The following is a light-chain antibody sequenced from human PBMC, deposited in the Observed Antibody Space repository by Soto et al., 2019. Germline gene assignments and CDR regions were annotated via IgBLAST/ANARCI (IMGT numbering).Light chain of an antibody. J-gene: IGLJ1*01. Sequence: SYELTQPPSVSVSPGQTASITCSGDKLGDKYACWYQQKPGQSPVLVIYQDSERPSGIPERFSGSKSGNTATLTISGTQAMDEGDYYCQAWDSSTPGYVFGTGTQLTVL. CDR3: QAWDSSTPGYV. V-gene: IGLV3-1*01. CDR2: QDS. CDR1: KLGDKY.